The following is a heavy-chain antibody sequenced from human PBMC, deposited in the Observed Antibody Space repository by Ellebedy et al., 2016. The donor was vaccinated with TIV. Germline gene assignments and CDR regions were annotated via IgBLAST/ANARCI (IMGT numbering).Heavy chain of an antibody. Sequence: GESLKISXAASGFTFSSYGMHWVRQAPGKGLEWVAVIWYDGSNKYYVDSVKGRFPISRDNSKNTLYLQMNSLRAEDTAVYYCARAYCGGDCYKGYYYYGMDVWGQGTTVTVSS. CDR2: IWYDGSNK. J-gene: IGHJ6*02. V-gene: IGHV3-33*01. D-gene: IGHD2-21*01. CDR1: GFTFSSYG. CDR3: ARAYCGGDCYKGYYYYGMDV.